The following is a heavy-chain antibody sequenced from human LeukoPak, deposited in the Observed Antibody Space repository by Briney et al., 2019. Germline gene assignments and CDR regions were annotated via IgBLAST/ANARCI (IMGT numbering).Heavy chain of an antibody. Sequence: PSETLSLTCTVPGGSISSYYWSWIRQPPGEGLEWIGYIYYSGSTNYNPSLKSRVTISVDTSKNQFSLKLSSVTAADTAVYYCARFGRTHYYYYGMDVWGQGTTVTVSS. V-gene: IGHV4-59*08. J-gene: IGHJ6*02. D-gene: IGHD1-14*01. CDR1: GGSISSYY. CDR3: ARFGRTHYYYYGMDV. CDR2: IYYSGST.